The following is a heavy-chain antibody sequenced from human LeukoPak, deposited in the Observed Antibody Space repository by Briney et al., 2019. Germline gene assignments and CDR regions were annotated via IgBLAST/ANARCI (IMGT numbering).Heavy chain of an antibody. CDR1: GGSISSYY. V-gene: IGHV4-59*01. CDR2: IYYSGST. J-gene: IGHJ2*01. CDR3: ASPAVAGTMYFDL. Sequence: SETLSLTCTVSGGSISSYYWSWIRQPPGKGLEWIGYIYYSGSTNYNPSLKSRDTISVDTSKNQFSLRLSSVTAADTAVYYCASPAVAGTMYFDLWGRGTLVTVSS. D-gene: IGHD6-19*01.